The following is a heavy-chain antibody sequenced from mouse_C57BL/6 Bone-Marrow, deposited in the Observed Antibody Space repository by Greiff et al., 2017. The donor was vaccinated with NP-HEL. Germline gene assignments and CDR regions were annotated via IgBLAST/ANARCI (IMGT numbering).Heavy chain of an antibody. CDR3: ARFYYEGYAMDY. CDR2: INPYNGGT. J-gene: IGHJ4*01. CDR1: GYTFTDYY. V-gene: IGHV1-19*01. D-gene: IGHD2-4*01. Sequence: EVQLQQSGPVLVKPGASVKMSCKASGYTFTDYYMNWVKQSHGKSLEWIGVINPYNGGTSYNQKFKGKATLTVDKSSSTAYMELNSLTSEDSAVYYCARFYYEGYAMDYWGQGTSVTVSS.